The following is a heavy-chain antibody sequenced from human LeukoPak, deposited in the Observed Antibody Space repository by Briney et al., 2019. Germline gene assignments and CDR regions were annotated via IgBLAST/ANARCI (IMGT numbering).Heavy chain of an antibody. D-gene: IGHD2-21*01. CDR2: IYTSEST. CDR1: GGSISSGSYF. J-gene: IGHJ4*02. CDR3: ARLHMALFDY. Sequence: SETLSLTCTVSGGSISSGSYFWSWIRQPAGKGLEWIGRIYTSESTNYNPSLKSRLTISVDTSKNQFSLKLSSVTAADTAVYYCARLHMALFDYWGQGTLVTVSS. V-gene: IGHV4-61*02.